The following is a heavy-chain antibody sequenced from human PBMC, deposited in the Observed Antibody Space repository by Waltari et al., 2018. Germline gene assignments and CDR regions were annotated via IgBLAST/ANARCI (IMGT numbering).Heavy chain of an antibody. J-gene: IGHJ4*02. V-gene: IGHV5-51*01. CDR1: GISFSEYW. D-gene: IGHD3-22*01. Sequence: EVLLVQSGPEVKRSGDSLKIACQDSGISFSEYWIGWVRQTPGKGLEWMGIIYPDDSASTYSPSFQGQVTISVDKSTNVAYLEWTSLKTSDTAVYYCAASLYDRSDYHYIRWGQGTLVTVSA. CDR2: IYPDDSAS. CDR3: AASLYDRSDYHYIR.